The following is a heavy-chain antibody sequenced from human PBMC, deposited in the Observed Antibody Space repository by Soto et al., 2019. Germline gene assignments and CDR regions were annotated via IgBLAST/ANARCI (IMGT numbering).Heavy chain of an antibody. CDR2: ISSREVTV. Sequence: VGSLRLSCAASGFTFSNYYMTWIRQAPGKGLECLSYISSREVTVYYADSVKGRFTISRDNTKNSLYLQMTTLRDEDTAVYYCARVSASGWHVNGRDYFDSWGQGTLVTVSS. CDR3: ARVSASGWHVNGRDYFDS. CDR1: GFTFSNYY. J-gene: IGHJ4*02. D-gene: IGHD6-19*01. V-gene: IGHV3-11*01.